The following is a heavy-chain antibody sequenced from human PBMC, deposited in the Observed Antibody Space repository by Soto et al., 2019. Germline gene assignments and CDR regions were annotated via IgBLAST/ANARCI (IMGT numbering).Heavy chain of an antibody. Sequence: PSETLSLTCTVSGDSISGATHYWNWIRQHPGKGLEWIGYVSSSGSTNYNPSLKSRVTISVDTSKNQFSLKLSSVTAADTAVYYCARTHSGSYYNPLFDYWGQGTLVTVSS. V-gene: IGHV4-31*03. CDR2: VSSSGST. D-gene: IGHD3-10*01. CDR3: ARTHSGSYYNPLFDY. CDR1: GDSISGATHY. J-gene: IGHJ4*02.